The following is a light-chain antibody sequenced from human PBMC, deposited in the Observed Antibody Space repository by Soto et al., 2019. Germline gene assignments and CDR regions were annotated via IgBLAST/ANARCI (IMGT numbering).Light chain of an antibody. CDR2: WAS. Sequence: DIVMIQSPDSLAVSLGERATINCRSSQSVLYSSNNKNYLAWYQQKPGQPPKLLIYWASTRESGVPDRFSGSASGTGFTLTISSLQAEDVAVYYCQQYYSVPLTFGGGTKVEIK. CDR1: QSVLYSSNNKNY. CDR3: QQYYSVPLT. V-gene: IGKV4-1*01. J-gene: IGKJ4*01.